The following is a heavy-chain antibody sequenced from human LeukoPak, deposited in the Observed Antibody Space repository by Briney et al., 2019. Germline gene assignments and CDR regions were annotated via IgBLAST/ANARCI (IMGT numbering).Heavy chain of an antibody. Sequence: GRSLRLSCAASGFTFDDYAMHWVRQAPGKGLEWVSGISWNSGSIGYADSVKGRFTISRDSAKNSLYLQMNSLRAEDTALYYCAKDSSGLFDYWGQGTLVTVSS. J-gene: IGHJ4*02. V-gene: IGHV3-9*01. D-gene: IGHD2-15*01. CDR1: GFTFDDYA. CDR3: AKDSSGLFDY. CDR2: ISWNSGSI.